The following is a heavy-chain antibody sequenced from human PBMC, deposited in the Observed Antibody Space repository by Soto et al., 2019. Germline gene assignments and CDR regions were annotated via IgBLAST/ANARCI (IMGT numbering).Heavy chain of an antibody. D-gene: IGHD6-6*01. J-gene: IGHJ6*02. CDR1: GFTFSSYA. Sequence: QVQLVESGGGVVQPGRSLRLSCAASGFTFSSYAMHWVRQAPGKGLEWVAVISYDGSNKYYADSVKGRFTISRDNSKNTLYLQRNSLRAEDTAVYYWARPHSSGYCYDGMDVWVQGTTVTVSS. CDR3: ARPHSSGYCYDGMDV. CDR2: ISYDGSNK. V-gene: IGHV3-30-3*01.